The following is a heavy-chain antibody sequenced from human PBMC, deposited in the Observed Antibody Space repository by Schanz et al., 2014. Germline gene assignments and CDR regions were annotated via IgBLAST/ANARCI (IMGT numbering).Heavy chain of an antibody. CDR1: GGSISGSSYH. J-gene: IGHJ6*02. Sequence: QLQLQESGPGLVKPSETLSLTCTVSGGSISGSSYHWGWTRQPPGKGPEWIGTISYSGSTYYNPTRKGRHPMPRDTPKTHSPRKLISVTAADTAIYYCARQERGIWGHNGMDVWGQGTTVTVSS. CDR3: ARQERGIWGHNGMDV. CDR2: ISYSGST. V-gene: IGHV4-39*01. D-gene: IGHD2-15*01.